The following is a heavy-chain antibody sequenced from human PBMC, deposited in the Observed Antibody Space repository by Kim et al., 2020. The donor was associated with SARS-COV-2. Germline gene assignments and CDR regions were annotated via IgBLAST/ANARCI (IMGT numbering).Heavy chain of an antibody. CDR1: GFTFSNYW. D-gene: IGHD1-1*01. CDR2: IKSDGSST. Sequence: GGSLRLSCAASGFTFSNYWMHWVRQAPGKGLVWVSRIKSDGSSTTYADSVKGRFTISRDNAKNTLYLQMNSLRVEDTAVYYCARIIPRGINDPFDIWGQGTMVTVSS. J-gene: IGHJ3*02. CDR3: ARIIPRGINDPFDI. V-gene: IGHV3-74*01.